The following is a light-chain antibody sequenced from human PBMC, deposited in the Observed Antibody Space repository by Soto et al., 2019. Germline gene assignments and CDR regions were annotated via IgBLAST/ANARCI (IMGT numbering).Light chain of an antibody. CDR1: QGISSS. V-gene: IGKV1-12*01. CDR2: ATS. Sequence: DFQLTQSPSSVSASVGDRVTITCRASQGISSSLAWYQQEPGQAPKLLIYATSSLQSGVPSRFSGSGSGTVFPLPISTLRPEDFAPNYCQKAKNSPWTFGKETKGDI. CDR3: QKAKNSPWT. J-gene: IGKJ1*01.